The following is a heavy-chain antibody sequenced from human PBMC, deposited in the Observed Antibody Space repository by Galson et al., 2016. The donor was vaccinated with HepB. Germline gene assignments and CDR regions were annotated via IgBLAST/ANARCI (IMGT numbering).Heavy chain of an antibody. CDR3: ARDNRSAKLPYYYDY. J-gene: IGHJ4*01. CDR1: GFTFSTYA. V-gene: IGHV3-23*01. D-gene: IGHD4-23*01. CDR2: VSGSGGIT. Sequence: SLRLSCAASGFTFSTYAMSWVRQAPGKGLEWVSGVSGSGGITYYADSVKGRFTISRDNSKNVLYLHMSSLRAEDTAVYYCARDNRSAKLPYYYDYWGQGTLLTVSS.